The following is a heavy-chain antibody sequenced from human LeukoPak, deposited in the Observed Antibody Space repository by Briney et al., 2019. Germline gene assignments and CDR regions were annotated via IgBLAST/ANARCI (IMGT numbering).Heavy chain of an antibody. CDR3: ARSAGSYLSDAFDI. D-gene: IGHD3-10*01. V-gene: IGHV3-21*01. CDR2: ISSSSSYI. J-gene: IGHJ3*02. Sequence: GGSLRLSCAASGFTFSSYSMNWVRQAPGKGLEWVSSISSSSSYIYYADSVKGRFTISRDNAKNSLYLQMNSLRAEDTAVYYCARSAGSYLSDAFDIWGQGTMVTVSS. CDR1: GFTFSSYS.